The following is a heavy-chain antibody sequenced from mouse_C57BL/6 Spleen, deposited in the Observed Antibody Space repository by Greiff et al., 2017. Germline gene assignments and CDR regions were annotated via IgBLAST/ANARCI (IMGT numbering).Heavy chain of an antibody. CDR1: GYTFTSYW. CDR2: IYPGCGST. V-gene: IGHV1-55*01. CDR3: ARGAPDWYFDV. Sequence: QVHVKQPGAELVKPGASVKMSCNASGYTFTSYWITWVKQRPGQGLEWIGDIYPGCGSTTYNEKFKSKATLTVDTSCSTASMQLSSLTSEDAAVYYCARGAPDWYFDVWGTGTTVTVSS. D-gene: IGHD3-1*01. J-gene: IGHJ1*03.